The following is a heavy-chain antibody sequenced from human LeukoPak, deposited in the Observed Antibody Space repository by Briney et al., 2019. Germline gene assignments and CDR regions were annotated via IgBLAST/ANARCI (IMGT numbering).Heavy chain of an antibody. V-gene: IGHV3-74*01. CDR1: GFPFSTYW. CDR2: LNSDGSST. J-gene: IGHJ4*02. Sequence: SGGSLRLSCAASGFPFSTYWRHWVRQAPGKGLVWVSRLNSDGSSTSYADSVRGRFTISRDYAKNTLYLQMNSLRAEDTAVYYCARGGVYSTSAVDYWGQGTLVTVSS. CDR3: ARGGVYSTSAVDY. D-gene: IGHD6-6*01.